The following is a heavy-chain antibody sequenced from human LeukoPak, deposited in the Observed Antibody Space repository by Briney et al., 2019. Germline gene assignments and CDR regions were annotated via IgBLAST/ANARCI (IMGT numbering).Heavy chain of an antibody. Sequence: GGSLRLSCAASGFTFSSYGMHWVRQAPGKGLEWVAVISYDGTNKYYVDSVKGRFTISRDNSKNTLYLQMNSLRAEDTAVYYCARGDYDKYGMDVWGQGTTVTVSS. CDR3: ARGDYDKYGMDV. CDR1: GFTFSSYG. CDR2: ISYDGTNK. J-gene: IGHJ6*02. V-gene: IGHV3-30*03.